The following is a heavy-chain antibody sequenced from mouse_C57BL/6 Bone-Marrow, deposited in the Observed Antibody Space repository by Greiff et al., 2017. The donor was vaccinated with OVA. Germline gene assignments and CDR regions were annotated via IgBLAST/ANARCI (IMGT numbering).Heavy chain of an antibody. Sequence: EVQLVESGGGLVKPGGSLKLSCAASGFTFSSYAMSWVRQTPEKRLEWVATISDGGSYTYYPDNVQGRFTISRDNAKNNLYLQMSHLKSEDTAMYYCARDRHYYGSSPFAYWGQGTLVTVSA. J-gene: IGHJ3*01. CDR3: ARDRHYYGSSPFAY. CDR1: GFTFSSYA. V-gene: IGHV5-4*01. CDR2: ISDGGSYT. D-gene: IGHD1-1*01.